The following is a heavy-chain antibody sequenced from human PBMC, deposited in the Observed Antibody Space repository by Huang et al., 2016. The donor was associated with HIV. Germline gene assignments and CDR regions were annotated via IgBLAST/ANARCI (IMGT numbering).Heavy chain of an antibody. CDR2: SHYSGTT. J-gene: IGHJ6*02. CDR3: ARGGPYSRDYYYYGMDV. CDR1: GGSISSYY. V-gene: IGHV4-59*01. D-gene: IGHD6-13*01. Sequence: QVQLQESGPGLVKPSETLSLTCTVSGGSISSYYWSWIRQPPGKGLDWIGYSHYSGTTNYIPALKSRVTTSVDTSKNQFFLKLSSVTAADTAVYYCARGGPYSRDYYYYGMDVWGQGTTVTVSS.